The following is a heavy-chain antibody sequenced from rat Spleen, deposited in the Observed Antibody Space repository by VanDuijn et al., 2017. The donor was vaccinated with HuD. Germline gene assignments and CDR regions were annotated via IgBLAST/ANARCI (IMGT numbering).Heavy chain of an antibody. J-gene: IGHJ3*01. CDR2: IIYDGSRT. CDR1: GFTFSDYN. Sequence: EVQLVESDGGLVQPGRSLKLSCAASGFTFSDYNMAWVRQAPKKGLEWVATIIYDGSRTFYRDSVKGRFTISRDNRKNTLYLQMDSLRSEDTATYYCTTRPYYSSLNWFPYWGQGTLVTVSS. D-gene: IGHD1-2*01. V-gene: IGHV5S10*01. CDR3: TTRPYYSSLNWFPY.